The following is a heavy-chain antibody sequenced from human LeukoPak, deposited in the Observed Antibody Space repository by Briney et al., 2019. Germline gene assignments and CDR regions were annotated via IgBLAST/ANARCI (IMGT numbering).Heavy chain of an antibody. CDR3: ARQSLRRPSFDY. J-gene: IGHJ4*02. Sequence: PSETLSLTCAVSGGSISSSNWWSWVRQPPGKGLEWIGEIYHSGSTNYNPSPKSRVTISVDKSKNQFSLKLSSVTAADTAVYYCARQSLRRPSFDYWGQGTLVTVSS. CDR1: GGSISSSNW. CDR2: IYHSGST. D-gene: IGHD3-16*01. V-gene: IGHV4-4*02.